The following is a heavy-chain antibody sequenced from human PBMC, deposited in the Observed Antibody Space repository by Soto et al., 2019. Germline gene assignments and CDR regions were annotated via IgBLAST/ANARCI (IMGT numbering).Heavy chain of an antibody. Sequence: PSETLSLTCTVSGGSISSYYGSWIRQPPGKGLEWIGYIYYSGSTNYNPSLKSRVTISVDTSKNQFSLKLSSVTAADTAVYYCARGRPDLITIFGVVIIGPFDYWGQGTLVTVSS. CDR3: ARGRPDLITIFGVVIIGPFDY. CDR1: GGSISSYY. V-gene: IGHV4-59*01. J-gene: IGHJ4*02. D-gene: IGHD3-3*01. CDR2: IYYSGST.